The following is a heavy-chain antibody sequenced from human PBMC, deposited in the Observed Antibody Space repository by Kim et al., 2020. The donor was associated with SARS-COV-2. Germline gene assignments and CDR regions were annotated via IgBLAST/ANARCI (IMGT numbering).Heavy chain of an antibody. J-gene: IGHJ4*02. Sequence: YAVSVKSRITINPATSKTQCPLQLNSVTPEDTAVYYCARADWIQLGEFDYWGQGTLVTVSS. CDR3: ARADWIQLGEFDY. D-gene: IGHD5-18*01. V-gene: IGHV6-1*01.